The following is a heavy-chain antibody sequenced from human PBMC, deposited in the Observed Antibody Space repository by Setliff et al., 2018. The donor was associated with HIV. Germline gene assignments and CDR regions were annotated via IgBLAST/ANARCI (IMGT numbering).Heavy chain of an antibody. J-gene: IGHJ5*02. CDR1: GGSISSSSYY. D-gene: IGHD5-18*01. CDR2: MYYSGST. Sequence: SETLSLTCTVSGGSISSSSYYWGWVRQPPGKGLEWIGSMYYSGSTYYTPSLXXXITISLDTSKNQFSXXXRSVTAADTAGYXCAGVXXDTAVIRVXGVXXXSWGRGT. CDR3: AGVXXDTAVIRVXGVXXXS. V-gene: IGHV4-39*07.